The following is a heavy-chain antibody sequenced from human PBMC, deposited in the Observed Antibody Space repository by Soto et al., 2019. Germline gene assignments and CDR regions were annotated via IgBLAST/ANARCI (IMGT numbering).Heavy chain of an antibody. J-gene: IGHJ6*02. CDR2: IYFDGST. V-gene: IGHV4-31*03. CDR1: GGSISTGAYH. Sequence: QVRLQESGPGLVKPSQTLSLTCTVSGGSISTGAYHWNWIRQHPGKGLDWIGYIYFDGSTYYNSSLKSRLEISLDTSKNQFSLRLTSVTAADTAVYYCARGSAGRFLGVYYGVDVWGQGTTVTVSS. D-gene: IGHD3-3*01. CDR3: ARGSAGRFLGVYYGVDV.